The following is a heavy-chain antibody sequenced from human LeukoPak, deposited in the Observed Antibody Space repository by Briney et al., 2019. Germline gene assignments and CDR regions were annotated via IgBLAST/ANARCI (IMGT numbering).Heavy chain of an antibody. D-gene: IGHD5-12*01. CDR2: IYHRGSP. J-gene: IGHJ4*02. CDR3: ARQHLLRGYSDYDSILFDY. CDR1: GYSISSGYY. Sequence: PSETLSLTCTVSGYSISSGYYWGWIRHPPGKGLEWIGSIYHRGSPYYSSSLKSRVTISVHTSRNQFSLRLSSVTAADTAVYYCARQHLLRGYSDYDSILFDYWGQGTLVTVSS. V-gene: IGHV4-38-2*02.